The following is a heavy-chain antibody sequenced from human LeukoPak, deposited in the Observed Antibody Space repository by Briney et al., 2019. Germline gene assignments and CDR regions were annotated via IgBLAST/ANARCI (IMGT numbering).Heavy chain of an antibody. V-gene: IGHV3-7*01. CDR1: GFTFSNYW. D-gene: IGHD3-16*02. J-gene: IGHJ4*02. CDR2: IKQDGSEK. CDR3: ARDSGGYVWGSYRFHYFDY. Sequence: GGSLRLSCAASGFTFSNYWMNWVRRAPGKGLEWVANIKQDGSEKYYVDSVKGRFTISRDNAKNSLYLQMSSLRAEDTAVYYCARDSGGYVWGSYRFHYFDYWGQGTLVTVSS.